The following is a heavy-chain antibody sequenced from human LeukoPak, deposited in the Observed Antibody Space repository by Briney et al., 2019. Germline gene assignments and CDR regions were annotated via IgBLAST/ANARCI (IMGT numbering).Heavy chain of an antibody. CDR2: IGTAGDT. J-gene: IGHJ6*02. Sequence: GGSLRLSCAASGFTFSSYDMHWVRQATGKGLEWVSAIGTAGDTYYPGSVKGRFTISRENAKNSLYLQMNSLRAGDTAVYYCARGGFRGDYYYYYYGMDVWGQGTTVTVSS. V-gene: IGHV3-13*01. CDR3: ARGGFRGDYYYYYYGMDV. CDR1: GFTFSSYD. D-gene: IGHD4-17*01.